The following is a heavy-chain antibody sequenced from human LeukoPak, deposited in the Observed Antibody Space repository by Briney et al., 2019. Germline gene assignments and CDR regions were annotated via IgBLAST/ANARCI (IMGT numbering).Heavy chain of an antibody. CDR3: ARLQGNSLGYQYFFYMDV. V-gene: IGHV3-53*01. CDR1: GFTVGSTH. Sequence: GGSLRLSCAASGFTVGSTHMTWFRQAPGKGLEWVSLIYSGITTHYAESVKGRFSISRDHSINTLYLQMNTLRAEDTAVYYCARLQGNSLGYQYFFYMDVWGTGTTVTVSS. CDR2: IYSGITT. D-gene: IGHD5-18*01. J-gene: IGHJ6*03.